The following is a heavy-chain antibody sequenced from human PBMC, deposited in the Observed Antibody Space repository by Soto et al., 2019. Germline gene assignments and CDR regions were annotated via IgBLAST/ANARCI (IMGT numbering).Heavy chain of an antibody. CDR1: GGYFSGYY. J-gene: IGHJ6*03. CDR3: ARVSMDV. V-gene: IGHV4-34*01. CDR2: INHSGST. Sequence: SETLSLTCAVYGGYFSGYYWSWIRPPPGKGLEWIGEINHSGSTNYNPSLKSRVTISVDTSKNQFSLKLSSVTAADTAVYYCARVSMDVWGKGTTVTVSS.